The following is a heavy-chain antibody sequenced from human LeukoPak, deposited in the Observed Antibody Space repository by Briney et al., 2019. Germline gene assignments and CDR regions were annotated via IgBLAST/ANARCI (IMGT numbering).Heavy chain of an antibody. D-gene: IGHD2-2*01. V-gene: IGHV3-21*01. CDR3: ARDLGYCTSSSCQPDYYYGMDV. CDR1: GFTFSIYS. CDR2: ITSSSNYI. J-gene: IGHJ6*04. Sequence: GGSLRLSCAASGFTFSIYSMNWVRQAPGKGLEWVSSITSSSNYIYYADSVKGRFTISRDNAKNSLFLQMNSLRAEDTAVYYCARDLGYCTSSSCQPDYYYGMDVWGKGTKVTVSS.